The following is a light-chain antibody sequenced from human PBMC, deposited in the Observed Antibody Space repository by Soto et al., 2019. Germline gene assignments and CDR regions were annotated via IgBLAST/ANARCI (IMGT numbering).Light chain of an antibody. CDR3: QHYVTSLTT. CDR2: GAS. CDR1: QSVTSNY. Sequence: EIVLTQSPGTLSLSPGERATPSCGASQSVTSNYLAWYQQKPGQAPRLLIFGASIRVTGIPDRFIGSGSGTDFTLTISRLEPEDFAVYYCQHYVTSLTTFGQGTKV. V-gene: IGKV3-20*01. J-gene: IGKJ1*01.